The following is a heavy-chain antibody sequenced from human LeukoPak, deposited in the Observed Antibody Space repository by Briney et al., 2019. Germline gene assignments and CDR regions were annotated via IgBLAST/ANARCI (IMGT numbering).Heavy chain of an antibody. CDR2: IYYSGST. CDR3: ARVAGSHLGYYYYYGMDV. V-gene: IGHV4-59*01. CDR1: GGSISSYY. Sequence: PSETLSLTCTVSGGSISSYYWSWIRQPPGKGLEWIGYIYYSGSTNYNPSLKSRVTISVDTSKNQFSLKLSSVTAADTAVYYCARVAGSHLGYYYYYGMDVWGQGTTVTVSS. J-gene: IGHJ6*02. D-gene: IGHD3-10*01.